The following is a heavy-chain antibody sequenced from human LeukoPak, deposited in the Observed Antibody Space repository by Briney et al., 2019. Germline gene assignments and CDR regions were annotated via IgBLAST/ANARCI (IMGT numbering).Heavy chain of an antibody. D-gene: IGHD3-22*01. CDR2: IGTGGDT. CDR3: ARAARFYGSSGAHAFDI. J-gene: IGHJ3*02. Sequence: GSLRLSCVASGFTFSNYDMHWVRQGTGRGLEWVSGIGTGGDTHYPDSVKGRFTISRENAKNSLYLQMNSLRVGDTAMYYCARAARFYGSSGAHAFDIWSQGTMVTVS. V-gene: IGHV3-13*01. CDR1: GFTFSNYD.